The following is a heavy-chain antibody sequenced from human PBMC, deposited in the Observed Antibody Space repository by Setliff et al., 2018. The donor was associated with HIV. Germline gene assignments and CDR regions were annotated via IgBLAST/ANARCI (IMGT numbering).Heavy chain of an antibody. Sequence: GGSLRLSCAASGFTFSHYWIHWVRQAPGKGLVWVSRINYDGTGTTYADSVKGRFTISRDDARNTVYLQMNSLRAEDTAVYYCARDLPLSGREGEFDYWGQGTQVTVSS. V-gene: IGHV3-74*01. CDR1: GFTFSHYW. CDR2: INYDGTGT. CDR3: ARDLPLSGREGEFDY. D-gene: IGHD6-19*01. J-gene: IGHJ4*02.